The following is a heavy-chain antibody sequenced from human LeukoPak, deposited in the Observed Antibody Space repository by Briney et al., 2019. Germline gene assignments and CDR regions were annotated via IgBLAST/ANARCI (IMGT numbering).Heavy chain of an antibody. J-gene: IGHJ4*02. D-gene: IGHD3-22*01. Sequence: SETLSLTCTVSGGSISSSSYYWGWIRQPPGKGLEWIGSTYYSGSTYYNPSLKSRVTISVDTSKNQFSLKLSSVTAADTAVYFCARSYDSSGYPLYLAYWGQGTLVTVSS. CDR1: GGSISSSSYY. V-gene: IGHV4-39*01. CDR3: ARSYDSSGYPLYLAY. CDR2: TYYSGST.